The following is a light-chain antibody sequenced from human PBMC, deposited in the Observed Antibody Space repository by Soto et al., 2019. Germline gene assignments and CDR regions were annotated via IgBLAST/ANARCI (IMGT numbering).Light chain of an antibody. CDR2: GAS. Sequence: EVVMTQSPATLSVSPGERATLSCRASQSVNSNLAWYQQKLGQAPRLLMYGASIRAAGVPDRFSGSGSGTEFTLTISRLEPEDFTVYYCHHYETFGQGTKVDIK. J-gene: IGKJ1*01. CDR3: HHYET. CDR1: QSVNSN. V-gene: IGKV3D-15*01.